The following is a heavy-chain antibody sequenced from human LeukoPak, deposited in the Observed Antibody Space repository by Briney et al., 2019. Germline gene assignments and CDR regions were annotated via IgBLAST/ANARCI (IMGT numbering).Heavy chain of an antibody. Sequence: GGSLRLSYAASGFTYSSYWINGVRHAPGKGLGWVSRINTDGSSTTYADSVKGRFTISRDNAKNTVYLQMNSLRAEDTAVYYCARVLAVAGTGAFDIWGQRTMVTVSS. CDR2: INTDGSST. CDR1: GFTYSSYW. D-gene: IGHD6-19*01. CDR3: ARVLAVAGTGAFDI. V-gene: IGHV3-74*01. J-gene: IGHJ3*02.